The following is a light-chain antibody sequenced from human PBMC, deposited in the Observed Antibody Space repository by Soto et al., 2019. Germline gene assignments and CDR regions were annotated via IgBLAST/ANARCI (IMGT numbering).Light chain of an antibody. CDR1: QSVSSD. V-gene: IGKV3-15*01. CDR2: GAS. CDR3: QQYNNLRT. Sequence: EIVMTQSPATLSVSPGERATLSCRASQSVSSDLAWYQQKPGQAPRLLIYGASTRATGIPARFSGSGSGTEFTLTISSLQSEDFAVYYCQQYNNLRTFGQGTKGEIK. J-gene: IGKJ1*01.